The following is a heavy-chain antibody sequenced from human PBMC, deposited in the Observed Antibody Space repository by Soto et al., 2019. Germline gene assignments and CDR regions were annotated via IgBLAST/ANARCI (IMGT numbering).Heavy chain of an antibody. CDR1: ESTVSRDW. J-gene: IGHJ4*02. D-gene: IGHD1-26*01. CDR3: SGGVGDAF. Sequence: EVHLVEPGGGLVQTGGSLRLSCAIFESTVSRDWMNWVRQAPGKGLEWVAHINQDGSEKYYVDSVKGRFTISRDNAKKSLYLQMNSLRPAVTVMYYCSGGVGDAFWGQGTLVTVSS. CDR2: INQDGSEK. V-gene: IGHV3-7*04.